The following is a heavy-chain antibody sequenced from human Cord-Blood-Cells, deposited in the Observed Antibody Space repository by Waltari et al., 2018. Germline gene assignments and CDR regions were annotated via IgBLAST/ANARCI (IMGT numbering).Heavy chain of an antibody. CDR2: IYYGRST. CDR3: ARLSNSFDY. J-gene: IGHJ4*02. Sequence: QVQLQESGPGLVKPSEILSLTCTVSGGSVSSGSYHWSWIRQPPGKGLEWIGYIYYGRSTNYNPSLKSRVTISVDTSKNQFSLKLSSVTAADTAVYYCARLSNSFDYWGQGTLVTVSS. D-gene: IGHD7-27*01. V-gene: IGHV4-61*01. CDR1: GGSVSSGSYH.